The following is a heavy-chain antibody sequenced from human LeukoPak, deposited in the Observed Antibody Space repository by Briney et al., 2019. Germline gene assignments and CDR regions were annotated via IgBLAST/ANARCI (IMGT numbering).Heavy chain of an antibody. CDR1: GGSISSYY. CDR3: ARDRFRGSGYPPFNWFDP. Sequence: SETLSLTRTVSGGSISSYYWSWIRQPPGRGLEWIGYVYYSGSTNYNPSLKSRVTISLDTSKNQFSLKLSSVTAAGTAVYYCARDRFRGSGYPPFNWFDPWGQGTLVTVSS. D-gene: IGHD3-3*01. V-gene: IGHV4-59*01. CDR2: VYYSGST. J-gene: IGHJ5*02.